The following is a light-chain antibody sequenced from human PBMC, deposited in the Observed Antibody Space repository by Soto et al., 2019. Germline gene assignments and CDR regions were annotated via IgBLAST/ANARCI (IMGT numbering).Light chain of an antibody. J-gene: IGKJ4*01. CDR3: QQYNNWPPLT. CDR2: GAS. V-gene: IGKV3-15*01. Sequence: EIVMTQSPATLSLSPGERATLSCRASQRVSSNLAWYQQKPGQAPWLLIYGASTRATGIPARFSGSGSGTEFTLTISSLQSEDFAVYYCQQYNNWPPLTFGGGTKVEIK. CDR1: QRVSSN.